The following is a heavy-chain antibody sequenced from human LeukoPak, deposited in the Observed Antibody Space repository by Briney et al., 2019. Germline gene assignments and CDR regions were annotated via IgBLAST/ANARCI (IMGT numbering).Heavy chain of an antibody. V-gene: IGHV3-74*01. CDR2: IDEFGSVT. CDR1: GFTFSSYW. J-gene: IGHJ4*02. Sequence: PGGSLRLSCAASGFTFSSYWMHWVRQVPEKGLAWVSRIDEFGSVTNSADSVQGRFSISRDNAKNALYLQMNSLRAEDTAVYYCVRDMFGGRDYWGQGTLVTVSS. D-gene: IGHD3-10*02. CDR3: VRDMFGGRDY.